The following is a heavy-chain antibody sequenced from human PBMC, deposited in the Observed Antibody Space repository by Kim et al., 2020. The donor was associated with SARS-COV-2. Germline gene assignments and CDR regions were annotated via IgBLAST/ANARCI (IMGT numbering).Heavy chain of an antibody. CDR1: GYSFTSYW. Sequence: GESLKISCKGSGYSFTSYWIGWVRQMPGKGLEWMGIIYPGDSDTRYSPSFQGQVTISADKSISTAYLQWSSLKASDTAMYYCARHPNSYYGTDAFDIWGQGTMVTVSS. V-gene: IGHV5-51*01. J-gene: IGHJ3*02. CDR3: ARHPNSYYGTDAFDI. CDR2: IYPGDSDT. D-gene: IGHD4-17*01.